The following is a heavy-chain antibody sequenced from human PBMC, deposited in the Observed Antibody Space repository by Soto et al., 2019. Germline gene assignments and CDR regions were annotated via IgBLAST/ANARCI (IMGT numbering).Heavy chain of an antibody. Sequence: SETLSLTCTVSGDSITSFYWSWIRQPPGKGPEWIAYISYTGGSNYNPSLKSRVTVLVDTSKNQFSLKLSSVTAADTAVYYCARHYFGSGSYRFDPWGQGTLVTVSS. CDR3: ARHYFGSGSYRFDP. D-gene: IGHD3-10*01. CDR2: ISYTGGS. V-gene: IGHV4-59*08. CDR1: GDSITSFY. J-gene: IGHJ5*02.